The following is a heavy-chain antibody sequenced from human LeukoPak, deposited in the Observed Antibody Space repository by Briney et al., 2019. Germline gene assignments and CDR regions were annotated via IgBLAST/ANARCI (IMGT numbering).Heavy chain of an antibody. J-gene: IGHJ5*02. CDR2: IDDDGAGT. D-gene: IGHD5-12*01. Sequence: GGSLRLSCAASGFPFSGYWMHWVCHAPGKGLVWVSRIDDDGAGTTYADSVKGRFTISRDNAKNTLYLQMNSLRVEDTAVYYCARSASGYDAWGQGTLVTVSS. CDR3: ARSASGYDA. CDR1: GFPFSGYW. V-gene: IGHV3-74*01.